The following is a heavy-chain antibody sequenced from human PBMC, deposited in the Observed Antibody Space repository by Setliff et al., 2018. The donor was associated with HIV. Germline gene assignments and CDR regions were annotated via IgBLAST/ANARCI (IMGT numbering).Heavy chain of an antibody. CDR2: VYYSGST. V-gene: IGHV4-61*05. CDR3: ARHRVGYSGYAIPILDY. D-gene: IGHD5-12*01. CDR1: GVSTSSSSYY. J-gene: IGHJ4*02. Sequence: SETLSLTCTVSGVSTSSSSYYWGWIRQPPGKGLDWIGYVYYSGSTNYNPSLKSRVTISADKSVSTAYLQWSSLKASDTAMYYCARHRVGYSGYAIPILDYWAQGTLVTVSS.